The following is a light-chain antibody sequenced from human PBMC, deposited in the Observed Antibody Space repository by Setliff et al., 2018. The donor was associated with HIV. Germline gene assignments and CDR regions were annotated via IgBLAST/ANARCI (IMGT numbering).Light chain of an antibody. CDR3: TSYAGSNNLGV. V-gene: IGLV2-8*01. CDR1: SSDVGGYNY. Sequence: SVLTQPPSASGSPGQSVTISCTGTSSDVGGYNYVSWYQQHPGKAPKLMIYEVSKRPSGVPDRFSGSKSGNTASLTVSGLQAGDEADYYCTSYAGSNNLGVFGTGTKVTVL. CDR2: EVS. J-gene: IGLJ1*01.